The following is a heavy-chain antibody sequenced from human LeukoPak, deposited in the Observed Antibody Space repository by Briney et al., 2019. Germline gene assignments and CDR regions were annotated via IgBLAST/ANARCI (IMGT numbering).Heavy chain of an antibody. CDR1: GYTFTSYY. CDR2: INPSGGST. V-gene: IGHV1-46*01. Sequence: ASVKVSCKASGYTFTSYYMHWVRQAPGQGLEGMGIINPSGGSTSYAQKFQGRVTMTRDMSTSTVYMELSSLRSEDTAVYYCARVDVDYYGSGSSTFDYWGQGTLVTVSS. CDR3: ARVDVDYYGSGSSTFDY. D-gene: IGHD3-10*01. J-gene: IGHJ4*02.